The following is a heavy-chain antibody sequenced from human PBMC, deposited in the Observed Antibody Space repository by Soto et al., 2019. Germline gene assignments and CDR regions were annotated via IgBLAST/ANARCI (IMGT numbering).Heavy chain of an antibody. D-gene: IGHD6-13*01. Sequence: QVQLQESGPGLVKPSETLSLTCTVSGGSISSYYWSWIRQPPGKGLEWIGYIYYSGSTNYNPSLKSRVTISVDTSKNQFSLKLSSVTAADTAVYYCARDSSSWYGTFDYWGQGTLVTVSS. CDR1: GGSISSYY. CDR2: IYYSGST. J-gene: IGHJ4*02. V-gene: IGHV4-59*01. CDR3: ARDSSSWYGTFDY.